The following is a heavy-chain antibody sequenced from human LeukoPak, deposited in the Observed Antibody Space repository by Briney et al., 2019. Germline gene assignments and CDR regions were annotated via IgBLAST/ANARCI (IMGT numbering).Heavy chain of an antibody. J-gene: IGHJ4*01. V-gene: IGHV4-4*08. CDR2: INHSWST. D-gene: IGHD4-17*01. Sequence: SETLSLTCTVSGGSISSYYWSWIRQPPGKGLEWIVSINHSWSTYYNPSLKSRVTISVDTSKNQFSLKLTSVTAADTAVYYCARAPGTTFDYWGHGNMVTVSS. CDR3: ARAPGTTFDY. CDR1: GGSISSYY.